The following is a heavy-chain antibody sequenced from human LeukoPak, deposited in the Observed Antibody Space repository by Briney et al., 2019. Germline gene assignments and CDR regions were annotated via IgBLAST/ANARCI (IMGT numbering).Heavy chain of an antibody. CDR1: GFTFSSYG. Sequence: GGSLRLSCAASGFTFSSYGMHWVRQAPGKGLEWVAVIWYEGSNKYYADSVKGRFTISRDNSKNTLYLQMNSLRAEDTAVYYCARDRRVAVAGTGFLSGYYYYYGMDVWGQGTTVTVSS. V-gene: IGHV3-33*01. D-gene: IGHD6-19*01. J-gene: IGHJ6*02. CDR3: ARDRRVAVAGTGFLSGYYYYYGMDV. CDR2: IWYEGSNK.